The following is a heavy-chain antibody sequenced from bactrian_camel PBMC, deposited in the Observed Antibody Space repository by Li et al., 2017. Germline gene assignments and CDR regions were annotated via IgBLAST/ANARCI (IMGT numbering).Heavy chain of an antibody. J-gene: IGHJ4*01. Sequence: HVQLVESGGAAVQAGGSLRLSCVLDTYTYNTRCLGWYRKAPGKERERVATIDSTDRIMYADSVKGRFTISQDNAKNTLHLQMNSLKPEDTAMYYCAADLFKKGIPCSAATQILAFQYRARGPRSPSP. V-gene: IGHV3S57*01. CDR2: IDSTDRI. CDR1: TYTYNTRC. D-gene: IGHD2*01.